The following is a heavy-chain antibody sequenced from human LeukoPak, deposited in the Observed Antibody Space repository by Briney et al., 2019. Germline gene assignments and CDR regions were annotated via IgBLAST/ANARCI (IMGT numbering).Heavy chain of an antibody. D-gene: IGHD4-23*01. CDR1: GFTFSNYW. Sequence: PGGSLRLSRAASGFTFSNYWMSWVRQAPGKGLEWVANIKQDGSEKYYVDSVKGRFTISRDNAKNSLYLQMNSLRVEDTAVYYCARDSVEASNYFDYWGQGTLVTVSS. V-gene: IGHV3-7*01. J-gene: IGHJ4*02. CDR2: IKQDGSEK. CDR3: ARDSVEASNYFDY.